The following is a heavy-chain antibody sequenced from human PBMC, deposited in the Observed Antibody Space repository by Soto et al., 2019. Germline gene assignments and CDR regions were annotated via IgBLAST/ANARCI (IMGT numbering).Heavy chain of an antibody. CDR1: GYTFSSYA. V-gene: IGHV1-3*01. Sequence: ASVKVSCKASGYTFSSYAMHWVRQAPGQRLEWMGWINAGYGNTKSSQKFQDRVTISRGTSASTAYMELTSLRSEDTAVYYCARDTGDGTFDFWGQGTLVTVSS. J-gene: IGHJ4*02. D-gene: IGHD7-27*01. CDR3: ARDTGDGTFDF. CDR2: INAGYGNT.